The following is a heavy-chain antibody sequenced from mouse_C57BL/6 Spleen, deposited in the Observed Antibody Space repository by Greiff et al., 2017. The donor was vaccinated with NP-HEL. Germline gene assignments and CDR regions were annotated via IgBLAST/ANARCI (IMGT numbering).Heavy chain of an antibody. Sequence: QVQLQQPGAELVKPGASVKLSCKASGYTFTSYWMQWVKQRPGQGLEWIGEIDPSDSYTNYNQKFKGKATLTVDTSSSTAYMQLSSLTSEDSAVYYCARDSNYCAYWGQGTLVTVSA. CDR3: ARDSNYCAY. J-gene: IGHJ3*01. D-gene: IGHD2-5*01. CDR2: IDPSDSYT. V-gene: IGHV1-50*01. CDR1: GYTFTSYW.